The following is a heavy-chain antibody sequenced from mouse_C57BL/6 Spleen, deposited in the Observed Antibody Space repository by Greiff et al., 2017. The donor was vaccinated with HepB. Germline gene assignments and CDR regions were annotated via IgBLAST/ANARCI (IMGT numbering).Heavy chain of an antibody. CDR3: ARYGSYDYECVFDY. D-gene: IGHD2-4*01. Sequence: QVQLQQPGAELVKPGASVKLSCKASGYTFTSYWMHWVKQRPGQGLEWIGMIHPNSGSTNYNEKFKSKATLTVDKSSSTAYMQLSSLTSEDSAVYYCARYGSYDYECVFDYWGQGTTLTVSS. V-gene: IGHV1-64*01. CDR2: IHPNSGST. J-gene: IGHJ2*01. CDR1: GYTFTSYW.